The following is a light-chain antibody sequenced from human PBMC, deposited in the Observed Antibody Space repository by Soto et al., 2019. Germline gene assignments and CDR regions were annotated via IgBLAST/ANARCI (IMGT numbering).Light chain of an antibody. CDR1: ALPKQY. CDR3: QSADSSGTYEV. CDR2: KDS. J-gene: IGLJ1*01. Sequence: SYELTQPPSVSVSPGQTARITCSGDALPKQYAYWYQQKPGQAPVLVIYKDSERPSGIPERFSGSSSGKTVTLTISGVQAEDEADYYCQSADSSGTYEVFGTGTKLTVL. V-gene: IGLV3-25*02.